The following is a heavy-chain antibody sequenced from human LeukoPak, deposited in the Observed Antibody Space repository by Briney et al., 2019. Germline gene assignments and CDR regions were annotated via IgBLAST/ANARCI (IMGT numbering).Heavy chain of an antibody. CDR2: TYYRSKWYN. Sequence: SQTLSLTCDISGDSVSSNSAAWNWIRQSPSGGLEWLGRTYYRSKWYNDYALSVKSRITVTPDTSENQFSLQLNSVILEATAVYYCAREGSGQEYYGMDVWGQGTTVIVSS. J-gene: IGHJ6*02. V-gene: IGHV6-1*01. CDR1: GDSVSSNSAA. CDR3: AREGSGQEYYGMDV. D-gene: IGHD5-12*01.